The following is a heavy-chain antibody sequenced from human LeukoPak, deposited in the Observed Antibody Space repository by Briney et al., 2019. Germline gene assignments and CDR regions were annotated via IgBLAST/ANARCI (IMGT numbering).Heavy chain of an antibody. CDR2: IYPGDSDT. CDR3: ARHESAGQWLVRGKPAESRYYMDV. D-gene: IGHD6-19*01. CDR1: GYSFTSYW. V-gene: IGHV5-51*01. J-gene: IGHJ6*03. Sequence: GESLKISCKGSGYSFTSYWIGWVRQMPGKGLEWMGIIYPGDSDTRYSPSFQGQVTISADKSISTAYLQWSSLKASDTAMYYCARHESAGQWLVRGKPAESRYYMDVWGKGTTVTVSS.